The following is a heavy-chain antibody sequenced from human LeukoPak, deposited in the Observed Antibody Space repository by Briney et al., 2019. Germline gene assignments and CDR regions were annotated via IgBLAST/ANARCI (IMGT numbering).Heavy chain of an antibody. J-gene: IGHJ4*02. Sequence: GSLRLSCAASGFTVSTHYMTWVRQAPGKGLECVSVIYSGGSTYYADSVKGRFTVSRDNSKNTLYLQMNSLRAEDTAMYYCARGLGYCTSTTCLLPFDYWGQGTLVTVSS. CDR3: ARGLGYCTSTTCLLPFDY. V-gene: IGHV3-53*01. D-gene: IGHD2-2*01. CDR1: GFTVSTHY. CDR2: IYSGGST.